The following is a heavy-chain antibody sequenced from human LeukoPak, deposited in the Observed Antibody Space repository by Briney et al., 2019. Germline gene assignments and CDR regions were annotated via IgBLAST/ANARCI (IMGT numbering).Heavy chain of an antibody. D-gene: IGHD3-22*01. CDR2: ISGDGVST. CDR1: GFMFDDSA. V-gene: IGHV3-43*02. Sequence: GGSLRLSCAASGFMFDDSAMHWVRQAPGKGLEWVSLISGDGVSTFYADSVKGRFTISRDNSKNSLSLQMDSLTTEDTALYYCAKEGYSHTSNYSDNWGQGILVTVSS. J-gene: IGHJ4*02. CDR3: AKEGYSHTSNYSDN.